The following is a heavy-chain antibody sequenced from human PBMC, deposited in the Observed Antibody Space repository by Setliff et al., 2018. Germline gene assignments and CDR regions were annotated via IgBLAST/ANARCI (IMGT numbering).Heavy chain of an antibody. CDR1: GYTFTSHY. Sequence: GASVKVSCKASGYTFTSHYMHWVRQAPGLGLEWMGTINPSSGRTSYAQKFQGRVTMTRDTSTSTVYMDMSSLRSEDTAVYYCARDVFPYHYEGAFDIWGQGKMVTVSS. D-gene: IGHD3-22*01. CDR3: ARDVFPYHYEGAFDI. CDR2: INPSSGRT. V-gene: IGHV1-46*01. J-gene: IGHJ3*02.